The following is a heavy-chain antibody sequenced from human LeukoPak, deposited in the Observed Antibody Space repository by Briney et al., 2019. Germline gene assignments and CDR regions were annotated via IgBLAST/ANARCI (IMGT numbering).Heavy chain of an antibody. V-gene: IGHV3-23*01. J-gene: IGHJ4*02. Sequence: PGGSLRLSCAASGFTFSSYAMSWVRQAPGKGLGWVSAISGSGGSTYYADSVKGRFTISRDNSKNTLYLQMNSLRAEDTAVYYCAKDMPLNYDFWSGYPYYFDYWGQGTLVTVSS. CDR2: ISGSGGST. D-gene: IGHD3-3*01. CDR3: AKDMPLNYDFWSGYPYYFDY. CDR1: GFTFSSYA.